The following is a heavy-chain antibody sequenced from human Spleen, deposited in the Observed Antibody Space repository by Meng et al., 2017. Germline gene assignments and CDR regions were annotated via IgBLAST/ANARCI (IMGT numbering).Heavy chain of an antibody. CDR3: AGGTSWLVDS. CDR1: EFIFSNYW. D-gene: IGHD6-13*01. V-gene: IGHV3-7*04. CDR2: IKQDGSDT. J-gene: IGHJ4*02. Sequence: GESLKISCAASEFIFSNYWMHWVRQGPGRGLEWVANIKQDGSDTYYVDSVKGRFTISRDNAKNSLYLQMNVLTAEDTAVYYCAGGTSWLVDSWGQGTLVTVSS.